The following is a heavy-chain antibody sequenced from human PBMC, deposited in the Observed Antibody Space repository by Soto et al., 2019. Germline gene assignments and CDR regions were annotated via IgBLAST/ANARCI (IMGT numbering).Heavy chain of an antibody. J-gene: IGHJ5*02. V-gene: IGHV4-34*01. CDR1: GGSFSGYY. CDR2: INHSGST. CDR3: ARELYYYDSSGYQGFDP. D-gene: IGHD3-22*01. Sequence: SETLSLTCAVYGGSFSGYYWSWIRQPPGKGLEWIGEINHSGSTNYNPSLKSRVTISVDTSKNQFSLKLSSVTAADTAVYYCARELYYYDSSGYQGFDPWGQGTLVTVSS.